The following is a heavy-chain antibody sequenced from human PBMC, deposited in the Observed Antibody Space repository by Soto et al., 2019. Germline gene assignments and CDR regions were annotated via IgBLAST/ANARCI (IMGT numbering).Heavy chain of an antibody. Sequence: GGSLRLSCAASGFTFSSYGMHWVRQAPGRGLEWGAVISHDGSNKYYADSVKGRFTISRDNSKNTLYLQMNSLRAEDTAVYYCAKDLIHGDYYYYYGMDVWGQGTTVTVSS. CDR3: AKDLIHGDYYYYYGMDV. D-gene: IGHD4-17*01. J-gene: IGHJ6*02. V-gene: IGHV3-30*18. CDR2: ISHDGSNK. CDR1: GFTFSSYG.